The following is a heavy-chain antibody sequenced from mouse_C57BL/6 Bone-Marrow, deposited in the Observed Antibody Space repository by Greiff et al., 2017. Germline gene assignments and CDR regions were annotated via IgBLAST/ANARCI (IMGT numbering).Heavy chain of an antibody. CDR3: ARVGEYDGDY. CDR2: ISSGSSTI. CDR1: GFTFSDYG. V-gene: IGHV5-17*01. J-gene: IGHJ2*01. Sequence: EVKLMESGGGLVKPGGSLKLSCAASGFTFSDYGMHWVRQAPEKGLEWVAYISSGSSTIYYADTVKGRFTISRDNAKNTLFLQMTSLRSEDTAMYYCARVGEYDGDYWGQGTTLTVSS. D-gene: IGHD2-14*01.